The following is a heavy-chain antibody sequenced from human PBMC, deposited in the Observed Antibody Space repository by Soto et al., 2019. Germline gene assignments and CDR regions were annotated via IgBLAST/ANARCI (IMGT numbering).Heavy chain of an antibody. CDR2: IYYSGST. CDR3: ARGVAARPGRYFDY. V-gene: IGHV4-61*01. D-gene: IGHD6-6*01. Sequence: SETLSLTCTVSGGSVSSGSYYWSWIRQPPGKGLEWIGYIYYSGSTNYNPSLKSRVTISVDTSKNQFSLKLSSVTAADTAVYYCARGVAARPGRYFDYWGQGTLVTVSS. CDR1: GGSVSSGSYY. J-gene: IGHJ4*02.